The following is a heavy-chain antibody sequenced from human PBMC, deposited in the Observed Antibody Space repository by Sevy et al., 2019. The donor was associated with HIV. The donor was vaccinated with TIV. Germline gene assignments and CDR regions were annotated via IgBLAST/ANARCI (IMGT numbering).Heavy chain of an antibody. CDR1: GSTLTRLA. CDR3: AQTKDYYNSSGSPFDD. J-gene: IGHJ4*02. D-gene: IGHD3-22*01. V-gene: IGHV1-24*01. Sequence: ASVKVSCKVSGSTLTRLAIHWVRQAPGKGPEWMGSFDPEDGETIYAQKFQGKVTMTEDTSTDTGYMELSSLRSEDTAVYYCAQTKDYYNSSGSPFDDWGQGTMVTVSS. CDR2: FDPEDGET.